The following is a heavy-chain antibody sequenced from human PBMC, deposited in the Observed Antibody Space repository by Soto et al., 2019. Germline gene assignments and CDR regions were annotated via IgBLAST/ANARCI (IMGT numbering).Heavy chain of an antibody. CDR2: IIPIFGTA. J-gene: IGHJ6*02. CDR1: GGTLSSYA. V-gene: IGHV1-69*06. Sequence: SVKVSCKASGGTLSSYAISWLRHAPVQGLEWMGGIIPIFGTANYAQKFQGRVTITADKSTSTAYMELSSLRSEDTAVYYCARESVRDYYYYGMDVWGQGTTVTVSS. CDR3: ARESVRDYYYYGMDV. D-gene: IGHD1-1*01.